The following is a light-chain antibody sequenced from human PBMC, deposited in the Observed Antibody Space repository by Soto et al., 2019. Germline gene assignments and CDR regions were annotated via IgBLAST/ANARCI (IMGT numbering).Light chain of an antibody. CDR2: EVR. J-gene: IGLJ1*01. CDR3: VSYTTSASYV. CDR1: MRDIGAYNL. Sequence: QSALTQPASVSGSPGQSITISCAGTMRDIGAYNLVSWYQQHPGKAPRLIFYEVRNRPSGVSNRFSGSKSGNTASLTISGLQAEDEADYYCVSYTTSASYVFGTGTKVTVL. V-gene: IGLV2-14*03.